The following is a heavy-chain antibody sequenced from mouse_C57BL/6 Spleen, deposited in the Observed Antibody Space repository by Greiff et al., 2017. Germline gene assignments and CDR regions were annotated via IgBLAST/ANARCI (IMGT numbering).Heavy chain of an antibody. CDR1: GYTFTAYE. J-gene: IGHJ2*01. Sequence: QVQLQQSGAELVRPGASVTLSCKASGYTFTAYEMHWVKQTPVHGLEWIGAIDPETGGTAYNQKFKGKAILTADNSSSTAYMELRRLTAEDSAVYYCTRDRDPPVVDDDWGQGTTLTVSS. D-gene: IGHD1-1*01. CDR3: TRDRDPPVVDDD. CDR2: IDPETGGT. V-gene: IGHV1-15*01.